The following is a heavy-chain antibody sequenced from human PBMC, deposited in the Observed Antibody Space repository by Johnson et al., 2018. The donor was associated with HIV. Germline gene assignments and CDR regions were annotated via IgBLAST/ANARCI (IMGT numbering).Heavy chain of an antibody. V-gene: IGHV3-13*01. CDR1: GFTFSSYD. Sequence: VQLVESGGGLVQPGGSLRLSCAASGFTFSSYDMHWVRQATGKGLEWVSTIGTSGDTYHPGSVKGRFTISRENAKNSLYLQMNSLRAGDTAVYFCARGSGVHYAFDIWGQGTVVTVSS. D-gene: IGHD3-10*01. CDR2: IGTSGDT. J-gene: IGHJ3*02. CDR3: ARGSGVHYAFDI.